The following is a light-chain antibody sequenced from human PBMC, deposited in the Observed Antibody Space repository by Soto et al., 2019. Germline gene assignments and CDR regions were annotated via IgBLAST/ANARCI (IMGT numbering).Light chain of an antibody. CDR3: QQYNTDSIT. J-gene: IGKJ1*01. Sequence: DIQMTQSPPTLSASVGDRVTITCRASQSISSWLAWYQQKQGKAPKLLIYQASSLESGVPSRFSGSGSGTEFTLTISSLQPDDFASYYCQQYNTDSITFGQGTKVEIK. CDR2: QAS. V-gene: IGKV1-5*03. CDR1: QSISSW.